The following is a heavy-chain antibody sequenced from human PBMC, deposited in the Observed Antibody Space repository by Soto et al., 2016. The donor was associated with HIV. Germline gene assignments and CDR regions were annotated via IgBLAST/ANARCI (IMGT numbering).Heavy chain of an antibody. CDR3: VKGTWIQPIGGGFYFDH. CDR2: ISGSGDTT. J-gene: IGHJ4*02. Sequence: EVQLLESGGGLARPGGSLRLSCAASGFTFNNYAMSWVRQASGKGLEWVSAISGSGDTTYHADSVKGRFTISRDNSKNTLFLQMSSLRAEDTAIYYCVKGTWIQPIGGGFYFDHWGQGTLLIVSS. CDR1: GFTFNNYA. D-gene: IGHD5-18*01. V-gene: IGHV3-23*01.